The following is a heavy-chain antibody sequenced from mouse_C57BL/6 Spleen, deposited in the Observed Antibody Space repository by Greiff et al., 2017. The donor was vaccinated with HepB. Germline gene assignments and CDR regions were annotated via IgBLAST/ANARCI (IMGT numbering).Heavy chain of an antibody. CDR1: GFTFTDYY. CDR3: ARYYYGSSYFDY. CDR2: IRNKANGYTT. Sequence: EVKLMESGGGLVQPGGSLSLSCAASGFTFTDYYMSWVRQPPGKALEWLGFIRNKANGYTTEYSASVKGRFTISRDNSQSILYLQMKALRAEDSATYYCARYYYGSSYFDYWGQGTTLTVSS. V-gene: IGHV7-3*01. D-gene: IGHD1-1*01. J-gene: IGHJ2*01.